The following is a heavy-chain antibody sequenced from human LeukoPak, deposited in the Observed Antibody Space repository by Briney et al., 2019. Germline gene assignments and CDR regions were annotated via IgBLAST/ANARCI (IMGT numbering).Heavy chain of an antibody. V-gene: IGHV4-61*01. CDR1: GGSISSSSYY. D-gene: IGHD3-10*01. CDR2: IYYSGST. Sequence: PSETLSLTCTVSGGSISSSSYYWSWIRQPPGKGLEWIGYIYYSGSTNYNPSLKSRVTISVDTSKNQFSLKLSSVTAADTAVYYCARERSLNGTGWFGELLYPSSWFDPWGQGTLVTVSS. CDR3: ARERSLNGTGWFGELLYPSSWFDP. J-gene: IGHJ5*02.